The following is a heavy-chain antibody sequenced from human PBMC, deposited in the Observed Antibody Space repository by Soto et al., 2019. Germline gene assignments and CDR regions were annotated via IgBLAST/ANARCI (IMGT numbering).Heavy chain of an antibody. Sequence: QVQLVQSGAEVKKPGASVKVSCKASGYTFTSYGISWVRQAPGQGLEWMGWISAYNGNTNYAQKLQGRVTMTTDTSTSTAYMELRSLISDDTAVYYCARASKEWTGYDDYYYYYGMDVWGQGTTVTVSS. CDR1: GYTFTSYG. J-gene: IGHJ6*02. D-gene: IGHD3-9*01. CDR3: ARASKEWTGYDDYYYYYGMDV. V-gene: IGHV1-18*01. CDR2: ISAYNGNT.